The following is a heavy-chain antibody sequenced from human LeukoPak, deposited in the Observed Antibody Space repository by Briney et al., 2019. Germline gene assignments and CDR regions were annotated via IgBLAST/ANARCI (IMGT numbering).Heavy chain of an antibody. CDR1: GFTFSSYE. CDR3: AELGITMIGGV. CDR2: ISSSGSTI. Sequence: GGPLRLSCAASGFTFSSYEMNWVRQAPGKGLEGGSYISSSGSTIYYADSVKGRFTISRDNAKNSLYLQMNSLRAEDTAVYYCAELGITMIGGVWGKGTTVTISS. V-gene: IGHV3-48*03. D-gene: IGHD3-10*02. J-gene: IGHJ6*04.